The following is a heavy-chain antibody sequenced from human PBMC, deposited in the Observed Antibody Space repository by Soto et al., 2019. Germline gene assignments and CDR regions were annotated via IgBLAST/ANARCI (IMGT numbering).Heavy chain of an antibody. Sequence: GGSLRLSCAASGFTFSSYGMHWVRQAPGKGLEWVAVISYDGSNKYYADSVKGRFTISRDNSKNTLYLQMNSLRAEDTAVYYCAKDYYSSSGYYYGMDVWGQGTTVTVSS. D-gene: IGHD6-6*01. CDR3: AKDYYSSSGYYYGMDV. CDR2: ISYDGSNK. V-gene: IGHV3-30*18. J-gene: IGHJ6*02. CDR1: GFTFSSYG.